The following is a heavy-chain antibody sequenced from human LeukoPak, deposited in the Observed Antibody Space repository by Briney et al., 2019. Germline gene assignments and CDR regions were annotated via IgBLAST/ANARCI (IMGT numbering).Heavy chain of an antibody. D-gene: IGHD2-21*02. V-gene: IGHV3-74*01. CDR1: GFTFSTYW. J-gene: IGHJ4*02. CDR3: AKDRLVVTAGDY. CDR2: INTDGSST. Sequence: TGGSLRLSCAASGFTFSTYWMHWVRQAPGKGLVWVSRINTDGSSTSYADSVKGRFTISRDNSKNTLYLQMNSLRAEDTAVYYCAKDRLVVTAGDYWGQGTLVTVSS.